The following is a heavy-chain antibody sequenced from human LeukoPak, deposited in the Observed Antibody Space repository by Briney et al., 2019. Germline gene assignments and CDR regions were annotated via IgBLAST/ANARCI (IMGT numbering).Heavy chain of an antibody. CDR3: ATRPGIAVAGFDY. D-gene: IGHD6-19*01. CDR2: INSGNGDT. J-gene: IGHJ4*02. Sequence: ASVKVSCKASGYTFSSYGISWVRQAPGQGLEWMGWINSGNGDTKYSQKFQGRVTIISDTSPSTAYMELSSLRSEDTAVYYCATRPGIAVAGFDYWGQGTLVTVSS. CDR1: GYTFSSYG. V-gene: IGHV1-18*01.